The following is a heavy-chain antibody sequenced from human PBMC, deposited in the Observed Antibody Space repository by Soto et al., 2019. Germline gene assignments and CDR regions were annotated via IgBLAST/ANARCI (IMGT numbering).Heavy chain of an antibody. CDR1: DCTFGNAG. CDR3: TTDYDSTITILRFDY. D-gene: IGHD3-9*01. V-gene: IGHV3-15*07. J-gene: IGHJ4*01. CDR2: IKSKTDCGIT. Sequence: LPRAASDCTFGNAGINRVSKTQGKGLEWVGRIKSKTDCGITDYAEPVKGRFAISRDDSNNMVYLQMNSLKIEDTAVYFCTTDYDSTITILRFDYWRNRTLVIVSS.